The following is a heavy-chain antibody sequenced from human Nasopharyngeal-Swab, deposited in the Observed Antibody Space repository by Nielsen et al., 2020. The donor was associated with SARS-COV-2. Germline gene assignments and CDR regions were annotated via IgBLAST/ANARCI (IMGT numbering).Heavy chain of an antibody. Sequence: GESLKISCVASGVIFSKYWMHWVRQAPGKGLEWVSTISGSGGSTNYADSAKGRFTISRDSAKNALYLEMNSLRAEDTAVYYCARDDGSLGDIWGQGTLVTVSS. V-gene: IGHV3-23*01. D-gene: IGHD3-10*01. CDR2: ISGSGGST. CDR3: ARDDGSLGDI. J-gene: IGHJ4*02. CDR1: GVIFSKYW.